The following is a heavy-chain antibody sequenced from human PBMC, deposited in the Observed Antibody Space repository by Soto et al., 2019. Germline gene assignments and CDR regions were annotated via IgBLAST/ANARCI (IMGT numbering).Heavy chain of an antibody. D-gene: IGHD1-1*01. CDR2: SSASGGIT. Sequence: GGSLRLSCAASGFTFTTYAMTWVRQAPGRGLEWVSYSSASGGITYYADSVKGRFTISRDNARNTLYLQMNSLRAEDRAVYYCARHDPDDWGTGTLVPVSS. V-gene: IGHV3-23*01. CDR1: GFTFTTYA. CDR3: ARHDPDD. J-gene: IGHJ4*02.